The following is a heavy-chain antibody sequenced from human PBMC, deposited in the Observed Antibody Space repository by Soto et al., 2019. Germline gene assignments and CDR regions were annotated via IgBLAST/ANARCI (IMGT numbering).Heavy chain of an antibody. Sequence: PSETLSLTCAVSGGSISSSNWWSWGRQPPGKGLEWIGEIYHSGSTNYNPSLKSRVTISVDKSKNQFSLKLSSVTAADTAVYYCARDLEYGGPFDCWGQGTLVTVSS. CDR3: ARDLEYGGPFDC. D-gene: IGHD4-17*01. V-gene: IGHV4-4*02. J-gene: IGHJ4*02. CDR1: GGSISSSNW. CDR2: IYHSGST.